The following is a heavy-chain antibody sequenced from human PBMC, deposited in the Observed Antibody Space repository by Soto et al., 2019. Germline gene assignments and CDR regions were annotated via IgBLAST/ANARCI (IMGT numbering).Heavy chain of an antibody. J-gene: IGHJ4*02. CDR2: IFHDGTA. CDR1: GVSISSGSW. V-gene: IGHV4-4*02. D-gene: IGHD2-8*01. CDR3: ARLVYDTRLNYMYFDF. Sequence: SETLSLTCAVSGVSISSGSWWTWARQTPQRGLEYIGEIFHDGTANYYPSFERRVAISVDTSKNQFSLKLTSVTAADTAIYFCARLVYDTRLNYMYFDFWGQGALVTVS.